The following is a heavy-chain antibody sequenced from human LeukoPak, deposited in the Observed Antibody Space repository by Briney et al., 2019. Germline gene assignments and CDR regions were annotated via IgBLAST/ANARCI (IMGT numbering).Heavy chain of an antibody. Sequence: PXXXLRXXCAASGFTFSSYGMYWVRQAPGKGLEWVAFIRYDGSNKYYAESAKGRFTFSRDNSKNTLYMQKKSLRGEDTAVYYCAXXXGYXAQYYYYYLDVWGKGTTVTISS. D-gene: IGHD5-24*01. V-gene: IGHV3-30*02. J-gene: IGHJ6*03. CDR3: AXXXGYXAQYYYYYLDV. CDR1: GFTFSSYG. CDR2: IRYDGSNK.